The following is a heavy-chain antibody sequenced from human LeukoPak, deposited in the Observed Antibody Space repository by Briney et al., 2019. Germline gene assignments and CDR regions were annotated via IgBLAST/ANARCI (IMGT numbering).Heavy chain of an antibody. Sequence: SETLSLTCTVSGGSISSYYWSWIRQPPGKGLEWIGYIYYSGSTNYNPSLKSRVTISVDTSKNQFSLKLSSVTAADMAVYYCARDFRGPWGQGTLVTVSS. CDR3: ARDFRGP. CDR2: IYYSGST. J-gene: IGHJ5*02. V-gene: IGHV4-59*01. D-gene: IGHD3-16*01. CDR1: GGSISSYY.